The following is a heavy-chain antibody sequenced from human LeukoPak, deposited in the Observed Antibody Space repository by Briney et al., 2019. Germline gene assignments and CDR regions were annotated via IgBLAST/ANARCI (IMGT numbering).Heavy chain of an antibody. J-gene: IGHJ4*02. D-gene: IGHD3-10*01. Sequence: ASVKVSCKASGYTFTSYGISWVRQAPGQGLEWMGWISAYNGNTNYAQKLQGRVTMTTDTSTSTAYMELRSLRSDDTAVYYCARDSGTYYYGSGSRRPFDYWGQGTLVTVSS. CDR1: GYTFTSYG. V-gene: IGHV1-18*01. CDR3: ARDSGTYYYGSGSRRPFDY. CDR2: ISAYNGNT.